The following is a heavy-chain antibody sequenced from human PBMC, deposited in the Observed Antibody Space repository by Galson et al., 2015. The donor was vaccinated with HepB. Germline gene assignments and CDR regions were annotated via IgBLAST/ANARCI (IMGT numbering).Heavy chain of an antibody. Sequence: SLRLSCAASGFTFNNYGMHWVRQAPGKGLEWVAVISYDGAYTLYSDSVKGRSTISRDNSKSTLYVEMNSLRPEDTAVYYCAKRNDGGSQKDFDNWGQGTLVTVSS. CDR1: GFTFNNYG. J-gene: IGHJ4*02. CDR3: AKRNDGGSQKDFDN. D-gene: IGHD3-16*01. CDR2: ISYDGAYT. V-gene: IGHV3-30*18.